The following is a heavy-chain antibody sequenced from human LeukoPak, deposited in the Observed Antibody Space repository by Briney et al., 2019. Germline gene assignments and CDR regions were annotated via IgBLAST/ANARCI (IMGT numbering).Heavy chain of an antibody. CDR2: ISSSSSYI. V-gene: IGHV3-21*01. J-gene: IGHJ3*02. D-gene: IGHD2-8*01. Sequence: PGGSLRLSCAASGFTFGSYSMNWVRQAPGKGLEWVSSISSSSSYIYYADSVKGRFTISRDNAKNSLYLQMNSLRAEDTAVYYCARVDGVYAFDIWGQGTMVTVSS. CDR1: GFTFGSYS. CDR3: ARVDGVYAFDI.